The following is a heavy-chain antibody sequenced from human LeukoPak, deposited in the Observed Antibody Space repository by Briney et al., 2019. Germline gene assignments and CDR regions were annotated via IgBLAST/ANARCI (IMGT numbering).Heavy chain of an antibody. CDR3: ARDSGRRLDY. V-gene: IGHV3-66*01. CDR2: IYSGGST. Sequence: PGGSLRLSCAASGLTVSSNYLSWVRQAPGKGLEWVSVIYSGGSTYYADSVKGRFTISRDNSRNTLYLQMNSLRAEDTAVYYCARDSGRRLDYWGQGTLVTVSS. CDR1: GLTVSSNY. J-gene: IGHJ4*02.